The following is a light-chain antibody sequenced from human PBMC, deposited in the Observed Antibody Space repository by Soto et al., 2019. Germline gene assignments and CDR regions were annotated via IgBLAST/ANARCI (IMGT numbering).Light chain of an antibody. CDR1: QSLSSSL. Sequence: LVMTPSPVTLSVSPRERTTLSCSASQSLSSSLLAWYQQKPGQAPRLLIYSSSNRATGIPDRFSGSGSGTDFTLTISRLEPEDFATYYCQQHGQWPITFGQGTRLEIK. V-gene: IGKV3-20*01. CDR2: SSS. CDR3: QQHGQWPIT. J-gene: IGKJ5*01.